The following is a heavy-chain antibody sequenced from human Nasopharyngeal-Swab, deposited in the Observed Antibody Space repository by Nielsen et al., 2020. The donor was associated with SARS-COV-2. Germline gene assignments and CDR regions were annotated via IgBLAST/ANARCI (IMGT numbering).Heavy chain of an antibody. CDR2: ITRSGKT. D-gene: IGHD2-2*01. CDR1: GVSFSGYH. V-gene: IGHV4-34*01. J-gene: IGHJ6*03. CDR3: ARVNNGGGIVPASYSFFMDV. Sequence: SETLSLTCSPNGVSFSGYHWGWIRQSPGKRLEWIGDITRSGKTNYTPAPKSRVIMSVATSKETFCLKLTSVTAADTAIYFCARVNNGGGIVPASYSFFMDVWGKGTSVAVSS.